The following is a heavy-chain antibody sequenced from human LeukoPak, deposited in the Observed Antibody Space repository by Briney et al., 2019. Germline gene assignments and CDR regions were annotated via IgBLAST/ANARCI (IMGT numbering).Heavy chain of an antibody. J-gene: IGHJ4*02. CDR3: ARDAPYFDY. CDR2: ISYDGSNK. V-gene: IGHV3-30-3*01. CDR1: GFTFSSYA. Sequence: PGRSLRLPCAASGFTFSSYAMHWVRQAPGKGLEWVAVISYDGSNKYYADSVKGRFTISRDNSKNTLYLQMNSLRAEDTAVYYCARDAPYFDYWGQGTLVTVSS.